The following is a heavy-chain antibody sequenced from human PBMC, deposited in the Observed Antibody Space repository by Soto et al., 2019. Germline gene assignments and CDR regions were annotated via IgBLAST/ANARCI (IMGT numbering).Heavy chain of an antibody. V-gene: IGHV1-24*01. Sequence: ASVKVSCNVSGYTLTELSMHWVRQAPGKGLEWMGGFDPEDGKTIYAQKFQGRVTMTQDTSTNTAYMELSSLSSEDTAVYYCASYRCDAILPYHYWGQRTLVTV. CDR3: ASYRCDAILPYHY. CDR1: GYTLTELS. D-gene: IGHD3-16*02. J-gene: IGHJ4*02. CDR2: FDPEDGKT.